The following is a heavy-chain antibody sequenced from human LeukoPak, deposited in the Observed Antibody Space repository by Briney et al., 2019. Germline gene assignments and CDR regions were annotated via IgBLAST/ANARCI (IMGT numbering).Heavy chain of an antibody. CDR1: GESFSGYY. D-gene: IGHD3-3*01. Sequence: SETLSLTCAGYGESFSGYYWSWIRQPPGKRLEWIGEINHSGSTNYNPSLKSRVTISVDTSKNQFSLKLSSVTAADTAVYYCASRYDFWSGYDWGQGTLVTVSS. J-gene: IGHJ4*02. CDR2: INHSGST. V-gene: IGHV4-34*01. CDR3: ASRYDFWSGYD.